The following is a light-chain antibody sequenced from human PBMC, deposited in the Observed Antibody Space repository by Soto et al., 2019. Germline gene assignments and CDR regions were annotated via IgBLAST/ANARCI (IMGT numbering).Light chain of an antibody. J-gene: IGKJ4*01. CDR3: QQTNSFPLT. Sequence: DIPMTQSPSSVAASVGDRVTITCRASQDISSYLAWYQQKPGEAPKVLIYAAFSLQSGVPSRFSGSGSGTDFTLTISSLQPEDFATYYCQQTNSFPLTFGGGTKVEIK. CDR2: AAF. V-gene: IGKV1D-12*01. CDR1: QDISSY.